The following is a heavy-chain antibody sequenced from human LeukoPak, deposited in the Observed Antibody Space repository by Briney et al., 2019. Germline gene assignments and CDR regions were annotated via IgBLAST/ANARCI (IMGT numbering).Heavy chain of an antibody. CDR2: INAGNGNT. V-gene: IGHV1-3*01. CDR1: GYTFTGYY. D-gene: IGHD2-2*01. Sequence: ASVKVSCKASGYTFTGYYMHWVRQAPGQRLEWMGWINAGNGNTKYSQKFQGRVTITRDTSASTAYMELSSLRSEDTAVYYCARESCSSTSCYYYYGMDVWGQGTTVTVSS. J-gene: IGHJ6*02. CDR3: ARESCSSTSCYYYYGMDV.